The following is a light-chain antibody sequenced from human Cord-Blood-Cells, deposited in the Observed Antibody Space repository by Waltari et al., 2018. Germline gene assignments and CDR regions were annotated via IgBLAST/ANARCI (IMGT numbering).Light chain of an antibody. Sequence: QSALTQPASVSGSPGQSITISCTGTSSDVGSDNLVSWYQQHPDKAPKPMIYEGSKRPSGVSNRFSGSKSGNTASLTISGLQAEDEADYYCCSYAGSSTWVFGGGTKLTVL. V-gene: IGLV2-23*01. CDR1: SSDVGSDNL. J-gene: IGLJ3*02. CDR2: EGS. CDR3: CSYAGSSTWV.